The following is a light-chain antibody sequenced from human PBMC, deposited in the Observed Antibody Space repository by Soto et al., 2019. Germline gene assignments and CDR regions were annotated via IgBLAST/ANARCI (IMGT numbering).Light chain of an antibody. J-gene: IGLJ1*01. CDR3: SSYSSSSTLV. Sequence: QSALTQPASVSGSPGQSITIACTGTSSDVGGYKYVSWYQQHPGKAPKLMIYEVSNRPSGVSNRFSGSKSGNTASLTISGLQAEDEADYYCSSYSSSSTLVFGTGTKAHRP. CDR1: SSDVGGYKY. V-gene: IGLV2-14*01. CDR2: EVS.